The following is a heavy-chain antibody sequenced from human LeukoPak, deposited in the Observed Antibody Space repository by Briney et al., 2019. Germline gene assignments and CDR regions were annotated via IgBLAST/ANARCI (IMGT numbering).Heavy chain of an antibody. CDR2: ISGSGGST. CDR3: AKARGRVATTLYFDY. Sequence: GGSLRLSCEVSGFTFDDYGMSWVRQAPGKGLEWVSAISGSGGSTYYADSVKGRFTISRDNSKNTLYLQMNSLRAEDTAVYYCAKARGRVATTLYFDYWGQGTLVTVSS. J-gene: IGHJ4*02. CDR1: GFTFDDYG. D-gene: IGHD5-12*01. V-gene: IGHV3-23*01.